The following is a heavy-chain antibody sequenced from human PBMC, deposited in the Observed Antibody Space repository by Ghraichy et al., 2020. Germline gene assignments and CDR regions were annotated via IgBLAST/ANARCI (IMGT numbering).Heavy chain of an antibody. CDR1: GFTFSSYA. Sequence: GESLNISCAASGFTFSSYAMNWVRQAPGKGLEWVSTISGSGDDTYYADSVKGRFTISRDNSKDTLYLQMNSLRAEDTAVHFCVKGGWGTVLDFWGQGTLVTVS. CDR2: ISGSGDDT. D-gene: IGHD7-27*01. CDR3: VKGGWGTVLDF. V-gene: IGHV3-23*01. J-gene: IGHJ4*02.